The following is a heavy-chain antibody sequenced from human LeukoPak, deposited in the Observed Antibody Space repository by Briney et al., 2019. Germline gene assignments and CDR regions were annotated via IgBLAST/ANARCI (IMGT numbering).Heavy chain of an antibody. CDR3: AREGGYGSGRGWYDA. D-gene: IGHD3-10*01. CDR1: GFTFSDYY. CDR2: ISSSSSYT. J-gene: IGHJ5*02. V-gene: IGHV3-11*05. Sequence: GGSLRLSCAASGFTFSDYYMTGIRQAPGKGLEWVSYISSSSSYTEYADSVKGRFTISRDNAKNSVYLQMNSLRADDTAVYYCAREGGYGSGRGWYDAWGQRTLVTVSS.